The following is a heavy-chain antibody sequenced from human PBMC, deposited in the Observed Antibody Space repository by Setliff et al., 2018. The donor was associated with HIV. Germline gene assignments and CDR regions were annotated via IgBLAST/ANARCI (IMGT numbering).Heavy chain of an antibody. Sequence: GGSLRLSCAASGFTFSSYSMNWVRQAPGKGLEWVSYISSSSSTIYYADSVKGRFTISRDNAKNSLYLQMNSLRAEDTAVYYCARGGYDNEYYFDYWGQGTLVTVSS. CDR3: ARGGYDNEYYFDY. CDR2: ISSSSSTI. J-gene: IGHJ4*02. CDR1: GFTFSSYS. D-gene: IGHD3-22*01. V-gene: IGHV3-48*01.